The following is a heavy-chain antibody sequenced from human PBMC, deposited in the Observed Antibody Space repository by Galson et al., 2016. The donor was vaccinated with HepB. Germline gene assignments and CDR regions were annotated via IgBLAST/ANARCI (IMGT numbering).Heavy chain of an antibody. CDR3: ARDPGGDRFDY. J-gene: IGHJ4*02. CDR1: VFTFSYYG. D-gene: IGHD3-16*01. Sequence: SLRLSCAASVFTFSYYGMHWVRQASGKGLEWVAVILYNGTDKDYADSVKGRFTISRDNSKNTLYLQMNSLRAEDTAVYYCARDPGGDRFDYWGQGTLVTVSS. V-gene: IGHV3-33*01. CDR2: ILYNGTDK.